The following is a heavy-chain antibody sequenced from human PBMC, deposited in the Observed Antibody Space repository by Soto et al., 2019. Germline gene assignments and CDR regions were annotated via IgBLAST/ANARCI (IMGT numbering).Heavy chain of an antibody. D-gene: IGHD5-18*01. V-gene: IGHV4-59*08. CDR2: IYYSGST. Sequence: SETLSLTCTVSGGSISSYYWSWIRQPPGKGLEWIGYIYYSGSTNYNPSLKSRVTISVDTSKNQFSLKLSSVTAADTAVYYCARLRDRRDTAMVTYYYYYYMDVWGKGTTVTV. CDR3: ARLRDRRDTAMVTYYYYYYMDV. J-gene: IGHJ6*03. CDR1: GGSISSYY.